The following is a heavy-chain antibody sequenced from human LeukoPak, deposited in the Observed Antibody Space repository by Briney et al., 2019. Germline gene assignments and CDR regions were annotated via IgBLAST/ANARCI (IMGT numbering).Heavy chain of an antibody. V-gene: IGHV4-39*01. CDR1: GGSISSSNHY. Sequence: SGTLSLTCAVSGGSISSSNHYWGWIRQPPGKGLEWLGSFYYSGNTYYNPSLKSRVTTSVDTSKNQFSLKLTSVTAADTAVYYCVRHLGYSYGPGDYWGQGTLVTVSS. D-gene: IGHD5-18*01. CDR2: FYYSGNT. J-gene: IGHJ4*02. CDR3: VRHLGYSYGPGDY.